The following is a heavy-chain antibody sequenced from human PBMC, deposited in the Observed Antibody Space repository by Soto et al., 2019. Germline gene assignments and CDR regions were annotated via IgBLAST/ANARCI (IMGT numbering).Heavy chain of an antibody. CDR3: ARGNHRWLQLWYFDL. Sequence: SVKVSCKASGGTFSNYPISWVRQAPGQGLEWMGGIIPIFGTVNYAQKFQGRVTITADESTSTAYMELSSLRSEDAAVYYCARGNHRWLQLWYFDLWGRGTLVTVSS. J-gene: IGHJ2*01. V-gene: IGHV1-69*13. CDR1: GGTFSNYP. CDR2: IIPIFGTV. D-gene: IGHD5-12*01.